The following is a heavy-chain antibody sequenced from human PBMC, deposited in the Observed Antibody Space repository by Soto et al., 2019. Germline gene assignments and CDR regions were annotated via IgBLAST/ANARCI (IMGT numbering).Heavy chain of an antibody. J-gene: IGHJ6*02. CDR1: GGTFSSYT. CDR3: ARDPWVEENGYGMDV. CDR2: IIPILGIA. Sequence: QVQLVQSGAEVKKPGSSVKVSCKASGGTFSSYTISWVRQAPGQGLEWMGRIIPILGIANYAQKFQGRVTITADKSTSTAYMELSSLRSEDTAVYYCARDPWVEENGYGMDVWGHGTTVTVSS. D-gene: IGHD2-8*01. V-gene: IGHV1-69*08.